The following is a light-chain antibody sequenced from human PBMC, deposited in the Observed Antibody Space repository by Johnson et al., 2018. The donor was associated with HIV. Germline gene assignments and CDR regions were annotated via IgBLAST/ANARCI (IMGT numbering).Light chain of an antibody. CDR2: ENN. Sequence: QSVLTQPPSVSAAPGQKVTISCSGSSSNIGNNYVSWYQQLPGTAPKLLIYENNKRPSGIPDRFSGSKSGPSATLAITGLQTGDEADYYCGTWDTSLSAHYVFGSGTKVIVL. CDR3: GTWDTSLSAHYV. V-gene: IGLV1-51*02. J-gene: IGLJ1*01. CDR1: SSNIGNNY.